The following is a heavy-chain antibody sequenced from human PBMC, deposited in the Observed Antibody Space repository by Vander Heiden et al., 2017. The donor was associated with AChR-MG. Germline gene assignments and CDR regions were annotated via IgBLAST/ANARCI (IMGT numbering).Heavy chain of an antibody. CDR2: IHYSGKT. Sequence: HVQLQESGPGLVQPSETLSLTRTVSGDSTTSDYWSWLTQPPGQGLEWIGYIHYSGKTNYNPSLTSRVTLSLDTSKNQFSLNLNSVTAADTAVYYCARGAGWYMYWGQGTLVTVSS. V-gene: IGHV4-59*01. J-gene: IGHJ4*02. D-gene: IGHD6-19*01. CDR1: GDSTTSDY. CDR3: ARGAGWYMY.